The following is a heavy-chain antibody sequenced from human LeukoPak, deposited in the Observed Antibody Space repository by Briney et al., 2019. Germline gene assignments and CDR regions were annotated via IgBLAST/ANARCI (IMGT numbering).Heavy chain of an antibody. Sequence: GGSLRLSCAASGFTFSSYAMSWVRQAPGKGLEWVSAISGSGGSTYYADSAKGRYTISRDNSKNTLYLQMNSLRAEDTAVYYCAKLHDSSGYYENWFDPWGQGTLVTVSS. J-gene: IGHJ5*02. CDR2: ISGSGGST. CDR1: GFTFSSYA. CDR3: AKLHDSSGYYENWFDP. V-gene: IGHV3-23*01. D-gene: IGHD3-22*01.